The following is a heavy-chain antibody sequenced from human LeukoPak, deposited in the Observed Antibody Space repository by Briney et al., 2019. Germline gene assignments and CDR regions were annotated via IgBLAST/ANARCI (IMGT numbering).Heavy chain of an antibody. CDR1: GYSFTNYW. J-gene: IGHJ4*02. CDR3: ARSLDTTVAPTAFDH. V-gene: IGHV5-51*01. CDR2: IYPGDPDT. Sequence: GESLKISCKGSGYSFTNYWICWVRQMPGKGLEWVGMIYPGDPDTRYSPSFKGQVTISADKSITTAYLQWSSLKASDTAMYYCARSLDTTVAPTAFDHWGQGTLVAVSS. D-gene: IGHD2-2*03.